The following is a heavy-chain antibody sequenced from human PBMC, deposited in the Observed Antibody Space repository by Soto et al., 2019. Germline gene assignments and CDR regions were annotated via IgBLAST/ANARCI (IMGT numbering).Heavy chain of an antibody. CDR2: INPNSGGT. Sequence: QVQLVQSGAEVKKPGASVKVSCKASGYTFTGYYMHWVRQAPGQGLEWMGWINPNSGGTNYAQKFQGWVTMTRDTSISTAYMELSRLRSDDTAVYYCARDRYDFWSGYSNWFDPWGQGTLVTVSS. J-gene: IGHJ5*02. CDR3: ARDRYDFWSGYSNWFDP. CDR1: GYTFTGYY. V-gene: IGHV1-2*04. D-gene: IGHD3-3*01.